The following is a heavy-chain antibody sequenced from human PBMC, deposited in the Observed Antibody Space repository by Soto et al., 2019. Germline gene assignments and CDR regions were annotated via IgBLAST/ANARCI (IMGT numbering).Heavy chain of an antibody. CDR1: GFTFSDYY. Sequence: QVQLVESGGGLVKPGGSLRLSCAASGFTFSDYYMSWIRQAPGKGLEWVSYISHSGTYTNYADSVKGRFTISRDNAKNSLYLHMNSLRAEDTAVFYCARVPISRGSGWYDFDFWGQGTVVTVSS. CDR3: ARVPISRGSGWYDFDF. CDR2: ISHSGTYT. V-gene: IGHV3-11*06. J-gene: IGHJ4*02. D-gene: IGHD6-19*01.